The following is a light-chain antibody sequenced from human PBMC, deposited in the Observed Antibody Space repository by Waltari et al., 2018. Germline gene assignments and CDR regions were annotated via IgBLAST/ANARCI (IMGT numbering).Light chain of an antibody. J-gene: IGKJ4*01. CDR2: KAS. Sequence: DIQMTQSPSTLSASVGDRVTITCRASRSISTWLAWYQQKPGKAPSLLIYKASSLETGVPSRFSGSGSGTEFTLTISSLQPDDFATYYCHQYNNYPFTFGGGTKVEIK. V-gene: IGKV1-5*03. CDR1: RSISTW. CDR3: HQYNNYPFT.